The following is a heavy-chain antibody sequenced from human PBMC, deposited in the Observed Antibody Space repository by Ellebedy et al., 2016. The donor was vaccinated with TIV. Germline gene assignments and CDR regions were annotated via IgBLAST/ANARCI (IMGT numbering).Heavy chain of an antibody. CDR1: GYSFTSYW. D-gene: IGHD5-18*01. CDR3: ARRGEAAMVRGWFDP. J-gene: IGHJ5*02. CDR2: IDPGDSDT. V-gene: IGHV5-51*01. Sequence: KVSCKGSGYSFTSYWIGWVRQMPGKGLEWMGIIDPGDSDTRYSPSFQGQVTISADKSISTAYLQWSSLKASDTAMYYCARRGEAAMVRGWFDPWGQGTLVTVSS.